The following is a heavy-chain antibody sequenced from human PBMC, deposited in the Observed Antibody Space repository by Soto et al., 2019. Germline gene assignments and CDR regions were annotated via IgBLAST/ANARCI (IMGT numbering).Heavy chain of an antibody. Sequence: EVQLLESGGGLVQPGGSLRLSCAASGFTFSTYTMSWVRQAPGKGLEWVSATGGSDGSTYYADSVKGRVTISRDNSKNTSYLQMNSLRVEDTAIYYGAKFGPRVRGFDYWGQGTLVTVSS. J-gene: IGHJ4*02. CDR3: AKFGPRVRGFDY. CDR1: GFTFSTYT. V-gene: IGHV3-23*01. D-gene: IGHD3-3*01. CDR2: TGGSDGST.